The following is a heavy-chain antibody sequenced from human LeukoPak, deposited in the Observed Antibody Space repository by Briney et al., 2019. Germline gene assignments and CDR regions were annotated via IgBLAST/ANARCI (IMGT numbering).Heavy chain of an antibody. Sequence: GGSLRLSCAASGFTFSHYWMTWVRQAPGKGLEWVATIKNDGGEKYYVDSVKGRFTISRDNSKNTLYLQMNSLRAEDTAVYYCAKLTQQHQGDYWGQGTLVTVSS. J-gene: IGHJ4*02. D-gene: IGHD6-13*01. CDR3: AKLTQQHQGDY. CDR1: GFTFSHYW. CDR2: IKNDGGEK. V-gene: IGHV3-7*01.